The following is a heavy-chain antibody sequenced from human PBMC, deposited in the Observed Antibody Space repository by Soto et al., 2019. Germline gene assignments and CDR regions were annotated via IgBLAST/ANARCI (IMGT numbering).Heavy chain of an antibody. CDR3: AKVRSTTIFDVVSLFDY. D-gene: IGHD3-3*01. V-gene: IGHV3-30*18. CDR2: ISTDRKHR. Sequence: PGGSLRLSCAAGGFVIRSYGMHWVRQAPCNGLDSVAMISTDRKHRFYGDSLEGRFTISRENSKNTLYRQMNSLRAEAAAVYYFAKVRSTTIFDVVSLFDYWGQGPRVTVSS. CDR1: GFVIRSYG. J-gene: IGHJ4*02.